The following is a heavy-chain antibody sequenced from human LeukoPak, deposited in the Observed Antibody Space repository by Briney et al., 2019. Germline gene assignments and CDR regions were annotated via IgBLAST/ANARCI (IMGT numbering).Heavy chain of an antibody. CDR3: AKDYNNYFDP. CDR2: ISGDGGSA. Sequence: GGSLRLSCAASGFTFTKYAMSWVRQAPGKGREWVSAISGDGGSAYYGDSVKGRFTISRDNSKNTLWLQMNSLRADDTAVYYCAKDYNNYFDPWGQGTLVTVSS. V-gene: IGHV3-23*01. J-gene: IGHJ5*02. CDR1: GFTFTKYA.